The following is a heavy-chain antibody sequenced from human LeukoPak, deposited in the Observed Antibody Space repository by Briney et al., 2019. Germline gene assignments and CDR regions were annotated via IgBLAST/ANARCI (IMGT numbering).Heavy chain of an antibody. CDR3: AKDGDYATAGTFDY. V-gene: IGHV3-7*01. D-gene: IGHD4-17*01. CDR2: IKQDGSEK. CDR1: GFTFSDYW. J-gene: IGHJ4*02. Sequence: PGGSLRLSCAASGFTFSDYWMTWVRQAPGKGLEWVADIKQDGSEKYYVESVKGRLTISRDKSKNTLYLQMNSLRAEDTAVYYCAKDGDYATAGTFDYWGQGTLVTVSS.